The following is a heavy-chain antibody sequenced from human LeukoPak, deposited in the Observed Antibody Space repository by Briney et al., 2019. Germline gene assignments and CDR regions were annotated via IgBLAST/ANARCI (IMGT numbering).Heavy chain of an antibody. Sequence: GGSLRLSCAASGFTFSDYAMHWVRQAPGKGLDWVALISYDGSNKNYADSVRGRFTISRDNSKNTLYVQMNSLRDEDTALYYCGKDQRWESPHYLDSWGQGTLVTVSS. CDR2: ISYDGSNK. D-gene: IGHD1-26*01. V-gene: IGHV3-30-3*01. J-gene: IGHJ4*02. CDR1: GFTFSDYA. CDR3: GKDQRWESPHYLDS.